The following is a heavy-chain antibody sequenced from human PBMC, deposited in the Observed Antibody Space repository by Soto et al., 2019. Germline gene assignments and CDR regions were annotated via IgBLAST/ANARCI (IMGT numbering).Heavy chain of an antibody. D-gene: IGHD3-10*01. J-gene: IGHJ4*02. CDR2: IYYSGST. CDR1: GGSVSSGSYY. V-gene: IGHV4-61*01. Sequence: PSETLSLTCTVSGGSVSSGSYYWSWIRQPPGKGLEWIGYIYYSGSTNYNPSLKNRVTISVDTSKNQFSLKLNSMTAADTAVYYCARHNYGSGSTYFDYWGQGTLVTVSS. CDR3: ARHNYGSGSTYFDY.